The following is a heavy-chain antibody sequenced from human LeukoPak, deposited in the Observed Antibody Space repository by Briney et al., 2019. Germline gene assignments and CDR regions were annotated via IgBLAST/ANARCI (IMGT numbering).Heavy chain of an antibody. CDR2: IYTSGST. V-gene: IGHV4-4*07. J-gene: IGHJ4*02. D-gene: IGHD6-19*01. CDR1: GGSISSYY. Sequence: SETLSLTCTVSGGSISSYYWSWIRQPAGKGLEWIGRIYTSGSTNYNPSPKSRVTMSVDTSKNQFSLKLSSVTAADTAVYYCAREFRGQWLFPYYFDYWGQGTLVTVSS. CDR3: AREFRGQWLFPYYFDY.